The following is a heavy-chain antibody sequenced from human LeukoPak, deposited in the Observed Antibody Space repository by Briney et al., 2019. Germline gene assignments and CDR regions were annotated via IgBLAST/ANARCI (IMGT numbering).Heavy chain of an antibody. CDR2: INAGNGNT. V-gene: IGHV1-3*01. CDR1: GYTFTTYA. Sequence: ASVKVSCKASGYTFTTYAIHWVRQAPGQRLEWMGWINAGNGNTKYSQKFQARVTITRDTSASTAYMELSSLRSEDTAVYYCAADPYDFWSGYYPQFDYWGQGTLVTVSS. D-gene: IGHD3-3*01. J-gene: IGHJ4*02. CDR3: AADPYDFWSGYYPQFDY.